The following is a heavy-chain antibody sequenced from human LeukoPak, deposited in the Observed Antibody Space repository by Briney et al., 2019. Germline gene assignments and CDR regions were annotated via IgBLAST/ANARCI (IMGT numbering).Heavy chain of an antibody. CDR2: INPNSGGT. D-gene: IGHD3-22*01. Sequence: ASVKVSCKASGYTFTGYYMHWVRQAPGQGLEWMGWINPNSGGTNYAQKFQGRVTMTRDTSISTAYMELSRLRSDDTAVYYCARGYYYDCSPISSYYYYMDVWGKGTTVTVSS. CDR3: ARGYYYDCSPISSYYYYMDV. V-gene: IGHV1-2*02. CDR1: GYTFTGYY. J-gene: IGHJ6*03.